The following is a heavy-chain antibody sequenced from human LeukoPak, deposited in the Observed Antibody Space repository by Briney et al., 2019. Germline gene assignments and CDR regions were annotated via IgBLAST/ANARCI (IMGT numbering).Heavy chain of an antibody. CDR2: INPNSGGT. CDR3: RREVGSINWYAY. Sequence: GASVKVSCKASGYTFSDYYMHWVRQAPGQGLEWIGWINPNSGGTKYAQKFQGRVTTTRDTSISTAYIEVSRLRSDDTAVYYCRREVGSINWYAYWGQGTLVTVSS. D-gene: IGHD6-13*01. CDR1: GYTFSDYY. J-gene: IGHJ5*01. V-gene: IGHV1-2*02.